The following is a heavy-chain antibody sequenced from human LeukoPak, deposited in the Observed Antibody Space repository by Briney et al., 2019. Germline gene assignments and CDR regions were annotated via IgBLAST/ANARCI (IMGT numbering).Heavy chain of an antibody. V-gene: IGHV3-33*01. CDR1: GFTFSSYG. CDR3: ARDRSMSGWYIDL. J-gene: IGHJ2*01. Sequence: GGPLRLSCAASGFTFSSYGMHWVRQAPGKGLEGVAVIWYEGSNKYYPDSVQGRFTISRDNSKNTLYLQVNSLRAEDTAVYYCARDRSMSGWYIDLWGRGTLVTVSS. D-gene: IGHD2/OR15-2a*01. CDR2: IWYEGSNK.